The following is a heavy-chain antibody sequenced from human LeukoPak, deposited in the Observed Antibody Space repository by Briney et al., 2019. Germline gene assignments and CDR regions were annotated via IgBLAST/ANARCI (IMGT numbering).Heavy chain of an antibody. J-gene: IGHJ3*02. CDR3: ARLTYYDFWSGYNYAFDI. CDR1: GYTFTSYY. V-gene: IGHV1-46*01. Sequence: ASVKVSCKASGYTFTSYYMHWVRQAPGQGLEWMGIINPSGGSTNYAQKFQGRVTMTRDTSTNTVYMELSRLRSDDTAVYYCARLTYYDFWSGYNYAFDIWGQGTMVTVSS. CDR2: INPSGGST. D-gene: IGHD3-3*01.